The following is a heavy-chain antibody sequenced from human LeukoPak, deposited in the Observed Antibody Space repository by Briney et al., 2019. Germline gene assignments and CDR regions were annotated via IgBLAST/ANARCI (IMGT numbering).Heavy chain of an antibody. J-gene: IGHJ4*02. CDR2: IRYDGSNK. D-gene: IGHD3-22*01. CDR3: AKDRFYDSSGYHSPYYFDY. V-gene: IGHV3-30*02. CDR1: GLTFSSYG. Sequence: GGSLRLSCAASGLTFSSYGMHWVRQAPGKGLEWVAFIRYDGSNKYYADSVKGRFTISRDNSKNTLYLQMNSLRAEDTAVYYCAKDRFYDSSGYHSPYYFDYWGQGTLVTVSS.